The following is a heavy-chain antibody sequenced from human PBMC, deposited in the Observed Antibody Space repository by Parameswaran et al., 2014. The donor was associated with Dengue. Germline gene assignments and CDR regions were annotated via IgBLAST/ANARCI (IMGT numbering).Heavy chain of an antibody. Sequence: WVRQAPGQGLEWMGWISAYNGNTNYAQKLQGRVTMTTDTSTSTAYMELRSLRSDDTAVYYCARVRDYDFWSGYSYYFDYWGQGTLVTVSS. J-gene: IGHJ4*02. CDR2: ISAYNGNT. D-gene: IGHD3-3*01. V-gene: IGHV1-18*01. CDR3: ARVRDYDFWSGYSYYFDY.